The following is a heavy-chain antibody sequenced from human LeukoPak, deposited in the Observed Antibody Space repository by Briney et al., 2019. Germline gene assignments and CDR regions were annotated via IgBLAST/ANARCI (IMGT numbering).Heavy chain of an antibody. CDR3: AKGTGSGSFLVDY. D-gene: IGHD3-10*01. V-gene: IGHV3-30*02. CDR1: GFSFSSYA. Sequence: GGSLRLSCAASGFSFSSYAMHWGRQAPGKGPEWVAFMRHDGSKKYYADSGQDRFIISRDNSKNTLYLQMNALRTEDTAVYFCAKGTGSGSFLVDYWGQGTLVTVSS. J-gene: IGHJ4*02. CDR2: MRHDGSKK.